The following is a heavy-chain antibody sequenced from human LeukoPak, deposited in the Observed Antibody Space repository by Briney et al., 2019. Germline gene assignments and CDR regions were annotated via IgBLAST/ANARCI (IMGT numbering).Heavy chain of an antibody. CDR2: IIPIVGTA. CDR1: GGTFSSYS. V-gene: IGHV1-69*05. Sequence: SVKVSCKASGGTFSSYSISWVRPAPGQGLEWVGGIIPIVGTANYAQKFQGRVTITTDESTSTAYMEMSSLRSEDTAVYYCAGVRIAAAGTGNYYYYYMDVWGKGTTVTVSS. D-gene: IGHD6-13*01. J-gene: IGHJ6*03. CDR3: AGVRIAAAGTGNYYYYYMDV.